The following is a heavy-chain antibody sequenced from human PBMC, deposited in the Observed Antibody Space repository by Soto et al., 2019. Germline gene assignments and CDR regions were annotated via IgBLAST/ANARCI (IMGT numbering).Heavy chain of an antibody. J-gene: IGHJ6*02. CDR1: GYSISSGYY. Sequence: SETLSLTCAVSGYSISSGYYWGWIRQPPGKGLEWIGSIYHSGSTYYNPSLKSRVTISVDTSKNQFSLKLSSVTAADTAVYYCARDCGFWSGYYGDFYYYYGMDVWGQGTKVTVSS. V-gene: IGHV4-38-2*02. D-gene: IGHD3-3*01. CDR2: IYHSGST. CDR3: ARDCGFWSGYYGDFYYYYGMDV.